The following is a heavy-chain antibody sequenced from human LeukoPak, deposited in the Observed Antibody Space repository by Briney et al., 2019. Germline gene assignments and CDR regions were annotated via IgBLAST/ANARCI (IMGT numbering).Heavy chain of an antibody. CDR1: GYTFTNYW. Sequence: GGSLRLSCAASGYTFTNYWMHWVRQAPGMGLVWVSRLPPDELGIIYADSVKGRFTVSRDNAKNTVYLQMNNLRVDDTAMYYCVGTIASRGSEYWGQGALVTVSS. V-gene: IGHV3-74*01. CDR2: LPPDELGI. CDR3: VGTIASRGSEY. J-gene: IGHJ4*02. D-gene: IGHD6-6*01.